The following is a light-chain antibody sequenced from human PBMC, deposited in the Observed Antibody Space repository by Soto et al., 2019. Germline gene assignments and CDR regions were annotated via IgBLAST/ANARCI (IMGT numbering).Light chain of an antibody. V-gene: IGKV1-5*03. CDR1: QSVSNW. J-gene: IGKJ2*01. Sequence: DIQMTQSPSTLSASVGDRVTITCRASQSVSNWLAWYQHKPGKVPKLLIFQASTLETGVPSRFSGSGSGTEFTLSISRLQPDDFATYYCQHYDVYPYTFGQGTKLEIK. CDR2: QAS. CDR3: QHYDVYPYT.